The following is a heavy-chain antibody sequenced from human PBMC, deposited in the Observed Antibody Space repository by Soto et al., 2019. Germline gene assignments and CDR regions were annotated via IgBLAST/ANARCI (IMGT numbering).Heavy chain of an antibody. D-gene: IGHD3-22*01. J-gene: IGHJ1*01. Sequence: SAKVSFKTSCYSFTGYYIHWVRQAPVQGLEWMGWINPNSGATLYARKFQGRVIVSMDTSISTAFMELSSLSSDDTAVYYCARGAFNYDSSGYYVYWGQGTLVTVYS. V-gene: IGHV1-2*02. CDR2: INPNSGAT. CDR1: CYSFTGYY. CDR3: ARGAFNYDSSGYYVY.